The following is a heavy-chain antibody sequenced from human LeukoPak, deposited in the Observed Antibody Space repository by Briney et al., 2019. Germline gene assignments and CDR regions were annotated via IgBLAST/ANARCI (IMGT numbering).Heavy chain of an antibody. CDR3: ARDLIFCSGGSCYSGLWDY. J-gene: IGHJ4*02. CDR1: GFTVSSYC. D-gene: IGHD2-15*01. Sequence: GGSLRLSCAASGFTVSSYCMNWVRQAPGKGLEWVSSISSSSSYIYYADSVKGRFTISRDNAKNSLYLQMNSLRAEDMAVYYCARDLIFCSGGSCYSGLWDYWGQGTLVTVSS. CDR2: ISSSSSYI. V-gene: IGHV3-21*01.